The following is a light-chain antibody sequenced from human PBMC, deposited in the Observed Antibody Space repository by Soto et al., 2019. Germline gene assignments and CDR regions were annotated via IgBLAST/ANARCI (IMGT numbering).Light chain of an antibody. CDR1: QGIDNY. CDR3: LQSESYPYP. CDR2: GAS. V-gene: IGKV1-16*02. J-gene: IGKJ2*01. Sequence: DIQMTQSPSSLSASVGDRVTIFCRASQGIDNYLAWFQRKPGKAPKCLIYGASSLQSGVPSKFSGSGFGTDFTLTINSLQPEDVAAYYCLQSESYPYPFGQGSKVDIK.